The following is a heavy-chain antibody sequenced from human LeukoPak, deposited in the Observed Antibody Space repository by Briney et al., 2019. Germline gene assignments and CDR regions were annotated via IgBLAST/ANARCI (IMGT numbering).Heavy chain of an antibody. CDR3: AREILDIVVVPAAIPTGGSDY. V-gene: IGHV3-23*01. CDR1: GFTFSAYA. Sequence: PGGSLRLSCAASGFTFSAYAMSWVRQAPGKGLEWVSAFSGSSSSTYYADSVKGRFTISRDNAKNSLYLQMNSLRAEDTAVYYCAREILDIVVVPAAIPTGGSDYWGQGTLVTVSS. CDR2: FSGSSSST. D-gene: IGHD2-2*01. J-gene: IGHJ4*02.